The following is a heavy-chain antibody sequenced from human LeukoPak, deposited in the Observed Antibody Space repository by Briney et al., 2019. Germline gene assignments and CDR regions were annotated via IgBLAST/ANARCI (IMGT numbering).Heavy chain of an antibody. CDR3: AKASRFGYSYGPREYFYYMDV. CDR2: ISGSGGST. CDR1: GFTFSSYG. J-gene: IGHJ6*03. Sequence: GGSLRLSCAASGFTFSSYGMSWVRQAPGKGLEWVSTISGSGGSTYYADSVKGRFTISRDNSKNTLYLQMNTLRAEDTAVYYCAKASRFGYSYGPREYFYYMDVWGKGTTVTISS. V-gene: IGHV3-23*01. D-gene: IGHD5-18*01.